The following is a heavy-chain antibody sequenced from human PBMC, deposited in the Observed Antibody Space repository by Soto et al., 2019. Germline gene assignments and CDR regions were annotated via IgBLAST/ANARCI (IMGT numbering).Heavy chain of an antibody. J-gene: IGHJ4*02. Sequence: QVQLQESGPGLVKPSQTLSLTCTVSGGSISSDTYYWSWIRQHPGKGLEWIGYICYSGSTYYNPSLKSRVTISVDTSKNQFSLKLSSVTAADTAVYYCARGPGSGWYDYWGQGTLVTVSS. CDR2: ICYSGST. V-gene: IGHV4-31*03. CDR3: ARGPGSGWYDY. CDR1: GGSISSDTYY. D-gene: IGHD6-19*01.